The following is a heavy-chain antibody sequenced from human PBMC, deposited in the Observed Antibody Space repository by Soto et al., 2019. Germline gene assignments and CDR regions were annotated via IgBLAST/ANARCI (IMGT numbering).Heavy chain of an antibody. D-gene: IGHD6-6*01. CDR1: GGSFSSGGYS. CDR3: AGGIAPRPLGS. CDR2: IYHSGST. Sequence: QLQLQESGSGLVKPSPTLYLTCAVSGGSFSSGGYSWRWIRQPQGKDREGSGSIYHSGSTYYNTSLNSRVTTPVDRPKNPSSLKLSSVTAADTAVYDCAGGIAPRPLGSWGQGPLVTVS. V-gene: IGHV4-30-2*01. J-gene: IGHJ5*02.